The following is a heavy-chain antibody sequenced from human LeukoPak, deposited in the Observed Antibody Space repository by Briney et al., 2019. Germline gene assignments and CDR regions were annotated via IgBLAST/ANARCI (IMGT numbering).Heavy chain of an antibody. Sequence: SETLSLTCTVSGGSIRSYYWSWIRQPPGKGLEWIGYSYYSGNTNYNPSLTSRVTMSVDTSKNQFSLNLTSVTAADTAVYYCARGRYFDWLFDYWGQRTLVTVSS. D-gene: IGHD3-9*01. J-gene: IGHJ4*02. V-gene: IGHV4-59*01. CDR1: GGSIRSYY. CDR2: SYYSGNT. CDR3: ARGRYFDWLFDY.